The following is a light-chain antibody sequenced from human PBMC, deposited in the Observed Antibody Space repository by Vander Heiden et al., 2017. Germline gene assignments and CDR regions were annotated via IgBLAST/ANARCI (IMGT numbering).Light chain of an antibody. J-gene: IGKJ2*01. CDR1: QSFGGW. Sequence: DIQMTQSPSTLSASVGDRVTMSCRASQSFGGWMAWYQQKPGRAPKLLIYRASTLETGVPSRFIGGVSGTEFTLTISSLQPDDIATYYCQHHHAFGPGT. CDR2: RAS. V-gene: IGKV1-5*03. CDR3: QHHHA.